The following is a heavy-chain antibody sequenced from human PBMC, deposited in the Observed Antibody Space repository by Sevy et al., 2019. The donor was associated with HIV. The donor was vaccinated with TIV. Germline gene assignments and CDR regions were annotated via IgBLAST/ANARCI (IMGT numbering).Heavy chain of an antibody. J-gene: IGHJ6*02. CDR1: GFTFSSYW. V-gene: IGHV3-74*01. CDR2: INSDGSST. Sequence: GGSLRLSCAASGFTFSSYWMHWVRQAPGNGLVWVSRINSDGSSTSYADSVKGRFTISRDNAKNTLYLQMNSLRAEDTAVYYCARESVTTHLDYYYYYGMDVRGQGTTVTVSS. CDR3: ARESVTTHLDYYYYYGMDV. D-gene: IGHD4-4*01.